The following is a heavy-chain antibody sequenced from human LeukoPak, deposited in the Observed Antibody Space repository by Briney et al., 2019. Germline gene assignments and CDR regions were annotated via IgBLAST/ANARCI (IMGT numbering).Heavy chain of an antibody. CDR3: AVGWELLGLPSGYFQN. Sequence: GESLRLSCAPSGFTFSILAVQWVRPPPDRGRGWGAVISYDGRNKYYADSVKGRLTISRDNYKNTLYLQMNSLRAEEPAVYYCAVGWELLGLPSGYFQNWGQGTLVTVSS. V-gene: IGHV3-30*01. D-gene: IGHD1-26*01. J-gene: IGHJ1*01. CDR2: ISYDGRNK. CDR1: GFTFSILA.